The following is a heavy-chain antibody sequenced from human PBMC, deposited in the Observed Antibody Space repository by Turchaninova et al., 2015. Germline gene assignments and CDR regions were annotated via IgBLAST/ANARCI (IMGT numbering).Heavy chain of an antibody. CDR2: INHSGST. CDR3: ARLHYDILTGGPYYFDY. J-gene: IGHJ4*02. D-gene: IGHD3-9*01. Sequence: QVQLQQWGAGLLKPSETLSLTCAVYGWSFSNYYRSWIRPHPGKGPEWIGEINHSGSTNYNPSLKIRVTISLDTSKNQFSLKLSSVTAADTAVYYCARLHYDILTGGPYYFDYWGQGTLVTVSS. CDR1: GWSFSNYY. V-gene: IGHV4-34*01.